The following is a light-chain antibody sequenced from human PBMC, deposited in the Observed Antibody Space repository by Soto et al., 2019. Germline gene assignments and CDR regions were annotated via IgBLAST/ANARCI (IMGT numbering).Light chain of an antibody. CDR1: QSVRNNY. Sequence: EIVLTQSPATLSLSPGERATLSCRASQSVRNNYLAWYQQRPGQAPRLLIYAASSRATGIPDRFSGSGSGTDFTLTISRLEPEDFAVYYCQQRSNWPLTFGGGTKVDIK. V-gene: IGKV3D-20*02. CDR2: AAS. J-gene: IGKJ4*01. CDR3: QQRSNWPLT.